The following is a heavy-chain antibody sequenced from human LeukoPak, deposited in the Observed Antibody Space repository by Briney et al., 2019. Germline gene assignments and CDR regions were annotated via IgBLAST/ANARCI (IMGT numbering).Heavy chain of an antibody. D-gene: IGHD4-23*01. J-gene: IGHJ5*02. V-gene: IGHV4-38-2*02. Sequence: ASETLSLTCSVSTYSISSGYYWGWIRQPPGKGLEWIGSIHHSGNTYYNPSLKSRVTISVDTSKNQFSLKLSSVTAPDTAVYYCARDPTVVTPIRRWFDPWGQGTLVTVSS. CDR1: TYSISSGYY. CDR2: IHHSGNT. CDR3: ARDPTVVTPIRRWFDP.